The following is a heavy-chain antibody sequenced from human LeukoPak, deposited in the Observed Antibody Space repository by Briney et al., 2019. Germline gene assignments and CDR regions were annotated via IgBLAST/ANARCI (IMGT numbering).Heavy chain of an antibody. J-gene: IGHJ5*02. V-gene: IGHV4-34*01. Sequence: SETLSLTCTVSGNSFGNYYWSWIRQPPGKGLEWIGEINHSGGTNYNPSLKSRVTISVDTSKNQFSLRLSSVTAADTAVYYCVRGRCSGGSCYSRPREFDPWGQGTLVTVSS. CDR2: INHSGGT. D-gene: IGHD2-15*01. CDR3: VRGRCSGGSCYSRPREFDP. CDR1: GNSFGNYY.